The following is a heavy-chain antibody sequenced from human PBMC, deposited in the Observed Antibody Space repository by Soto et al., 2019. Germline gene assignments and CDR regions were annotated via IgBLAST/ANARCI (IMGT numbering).Heavy chain of an antibody. CDR1: GFTFDYYW. CDR3: AREAIAVLNWFDP. V-gene: IGHV3-74*01. Sequence: GGSLRLSCAASGFTFDYYWMHWVRQAPGKGLVWVSRVHSDGTTTTYADSVKGRFTISRDNAKNSLYLQMNSLRDEDTAVYYCAREAIAVLNWFDPWGQGTLVTVSS. D-gene: IGHD6-19*01. J-gene: IGHJ5*02. CDR2: VHSDGTTT.